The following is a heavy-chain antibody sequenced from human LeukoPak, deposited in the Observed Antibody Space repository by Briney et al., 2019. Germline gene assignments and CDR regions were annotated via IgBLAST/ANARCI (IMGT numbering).Heavy chain of an antibody. V-gene: IGHV4-34*01. D-gene: IGHD6-6*01. CDR2: INHSGST. CDR1: GGSFSGYY. CDR3: ARFSSSGGHYFDY. J-gene: IGHJ4*02. Sequence: SETLSLTCAVYGGSFSGYYWSWIRQPPGKGLEWIGEINHSGSTNYNPSLKSRVTISVDTSKNQFSLKLSSVTAADTAVYYCARFSSSGGHYFDYWGQGTLVTVSS.